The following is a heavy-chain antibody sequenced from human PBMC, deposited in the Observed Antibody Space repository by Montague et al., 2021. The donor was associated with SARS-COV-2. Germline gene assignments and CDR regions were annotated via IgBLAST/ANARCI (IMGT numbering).Heavy chain of an antibody. Sequence: PLRLSCAASGFTFNTYGMSWVRQAPGQGLEWVSCISGSGGTYYAGSVTGRFAISRDTSNNTLYLQMNSLRAEDTAIYYCAKQRGTITTTFDYWGQGSLVTVSS. CDR2: ISGSGGT. V-gene: IGHV3-23*01. CDR1: GFTFNTYG. D-gene: IGHD1-1*01. CDR3: AKQRGTITTTFDY. J-gene: IGHJ4*02.